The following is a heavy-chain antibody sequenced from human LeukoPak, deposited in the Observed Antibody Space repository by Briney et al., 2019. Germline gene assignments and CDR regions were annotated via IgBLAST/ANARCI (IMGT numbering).Heavy chain of an antibody. D-gene: IGHD6-19*01. Sequence: GGSLRLSCVASGFTFSSYAMNWVRQAPGKGLDWVSGISDSGDSTYYADSVKGRFTISRDISKNTLYLQMTSLRAEDTAVYYCANKPTSLYSSGWEAFDYWGQGTLVAVSS. CDR2: ISDSGDST. CDR1: GFTFSSYA. CDR3: ANKPTSLYSSGWEAFDY. J-gene: IGHJ4*02. V-gene: IGHV3-23*01.